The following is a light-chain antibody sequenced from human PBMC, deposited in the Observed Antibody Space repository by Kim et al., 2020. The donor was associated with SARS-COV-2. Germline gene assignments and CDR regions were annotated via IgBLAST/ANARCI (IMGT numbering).Light chain of an antibody. CDR1: QTVLYNSNNKNY. CDR3: QQYYSTPPS. J-gene: IGKJ2*03. CDR2: WAS. Sequence: SATLNCKTSQTVLYNSNNKNYLAWYQQKPGQAPKLIIFWASIRESVVSDRFSGSGSETDFTLTISSLQAEDVAVYYCQQYYSTPPSFGQGTKLEI. V-gene: IGKV4-1*01.